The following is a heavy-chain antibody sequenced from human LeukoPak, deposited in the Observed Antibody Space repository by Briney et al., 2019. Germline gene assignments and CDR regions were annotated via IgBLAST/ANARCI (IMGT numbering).Heavy chain of an antibody. CDR2: INPKSGGT. V-gene: IGHV1-2*02. J-gene: IGHJ6*02. D-gene: IGHD2-15*01. CDR3: ARDHCSAGGCYENYYYGMDV. Sequence: ASVQVSCKASGYTFIDYYLQWVRQAPGQRLEWVGWINPKSGGTEYVQKFQGRVTMTRDTSINTAYMEMSRLRSDDTAVYYCARDHCSAGGCYENYYYGMDVWGQGTTVIVSS. CDR1: GYTFIDYY.